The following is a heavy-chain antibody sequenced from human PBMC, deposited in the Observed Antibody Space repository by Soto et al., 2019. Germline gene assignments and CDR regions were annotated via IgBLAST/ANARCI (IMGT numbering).Heavy chain of an antibody. CDR2: IYPDDSDT. CDR3: ARRACTDGNCYFDY. Sequence: PGESMKISCQGAGYKFPKYWIGWVRKKTGKGLEWMGIIYPDDSDTRYSPSFQGQVTILVDKSITTAYLQWNNLEASDTAMYYCARRACTDGNCYFDYWGQGTLVTVSS. CDR1: GYKFPKYW. D-gene: IGHD2-15*01. J-gene: IGHJ4*02. V-gene: IGHV5-51*01.